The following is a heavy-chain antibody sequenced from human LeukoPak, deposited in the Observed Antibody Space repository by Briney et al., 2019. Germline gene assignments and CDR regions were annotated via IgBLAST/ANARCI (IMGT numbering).Heavy chain of an antibody. CDR1: GGSISSYY. Sequence: SETLSLTCTVSGGSISSYYWSWIRQPPGKGLEWIGYISYSGNTNYNPSLKSRVTISVDTSKNQFSLRLTSVTAADTAVYYCARGGGYASGLAYWGQGTLVTVSS. V-gene: IGHV4-59*01. J-gene: IGHJ4*02. CDR2: ISYSGNT. CDR3: ARGGGYASGLAY. D-gene: IGHD5-12*01.